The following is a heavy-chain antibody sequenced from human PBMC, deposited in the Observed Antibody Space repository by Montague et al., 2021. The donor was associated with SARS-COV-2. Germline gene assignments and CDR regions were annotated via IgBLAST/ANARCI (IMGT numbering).Heavy chain of an antibody. CDR3: EVDNGSGSYSTYYYGMDV. J-gene: IGHJ6*02. CDR2: INHSGST. V-gene: IGHV4-34*01. D-gene: IGHD3-10*01. Sequence: SETLSLTCAVYGGSFSGYYWSWIRQPPGKGLEWMGEINHSGSTNYNPSLKSRVTISVDTSKNKFSLKLSSVTAADTAVYYCEVDNGSGSYSTYYYGMDVWGQGTTVTVSS. CDR1: GGSFSGYY.